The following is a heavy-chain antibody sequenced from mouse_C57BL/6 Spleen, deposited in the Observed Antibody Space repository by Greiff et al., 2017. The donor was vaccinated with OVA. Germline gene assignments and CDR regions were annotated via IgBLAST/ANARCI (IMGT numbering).Heavy chain of an antibody. J-gene: IGHJ4*01. CDR1: GYSFTGYY. Sequence: VQLQQSGPELVKPGASVKISCKASGYSFTGYYMNWVKQSPDKSLEWIGEINPSTGGTTYNQKFKAKATLTVDKSSSTAYMQLKSLTSEDSAVYYCARPSKAYYAMDYWGQGTSVTVSS. V-gene: IGHV1-42*01. CDR3: ARPSKAYYAMDY. CDR2: INPSTGGT.